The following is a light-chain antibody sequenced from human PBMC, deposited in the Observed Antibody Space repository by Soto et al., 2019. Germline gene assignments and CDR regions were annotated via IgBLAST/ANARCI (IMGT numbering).Light chain of an antibody. CDR3: QQSYSTLSIT. J-gene: IGKJ5*01. V-gene: IGKV1-39*01. CDR2: AAS. CDR1: ESINRH. Sequence: DIQMTQSPSSLSASVGDRVTITCRASESINRHLNWYQQKPGKAPKLLIYAASSLQNGVPSRFSGSGSGTDFTLTISNLQPEDFPTYYCQQSYSTLSITFGQGTQLEIK.